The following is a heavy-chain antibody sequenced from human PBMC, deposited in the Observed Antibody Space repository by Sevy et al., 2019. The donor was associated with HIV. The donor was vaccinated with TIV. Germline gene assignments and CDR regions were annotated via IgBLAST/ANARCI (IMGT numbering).Heavy chain of an antibody. CDR3: ASELPRYSSSSGWFDP. CDR1: GFTFSSYA. D-gene: IGHD6-6*01. CDR2: ISYDGSNK. V-gene: IGHV3-30-3*01. J-gene: IGHJ5*02. Sequence: GGSLRLSCAASGFTFSSYAMHWVRQAPGKGLEWVAVISYDGSNKYYADSVKGRFTISRDNSKNTLYLQMNSLRAEDTAVYYCASELPRYSSSSGWFDPWGQGTLVTVSS.